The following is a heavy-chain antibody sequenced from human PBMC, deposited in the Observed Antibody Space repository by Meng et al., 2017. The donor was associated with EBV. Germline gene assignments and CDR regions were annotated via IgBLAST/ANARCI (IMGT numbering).Heavy chain of an antibody. CDR2: ISSSSSYI. CDR3: ARDRILDY. CDR1: GFTFSSYS. J-gene: IGHJ4*02. Sequence: LLVEAAGGVVKPAGSLRLPCAASGFTFSSYSMNCVRQAPGKRLEWVSAISSSSSYIYDSDSVKGRFTISRDNAKTSLYLQMNSLRAEDTAVYYCARDRILDYWGQGTLVTVSS. V-gene: IGHV3-21*01.